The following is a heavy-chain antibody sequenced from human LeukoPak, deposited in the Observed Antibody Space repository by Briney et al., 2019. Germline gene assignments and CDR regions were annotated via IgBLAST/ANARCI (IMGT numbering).Heavy chain of an antibody. CDR3: AKDPEAMVISYYFDY. V-gene: IGHV3-23*01. CDR2: ISGSGLST. D-gene: IGHD5-18*01. Sequence: GGSLRLSCAASGFTFSSYAMSWVRQAPGKGLEWVSAISGSGLSTYYADSVKGRFTISRDNSKNTLCLQMNSLRAEDTALYYCAKDPEAMVISYYFDYWGQGTLVTVSS. J-gene: IGHJ4*02. CDR1: GFTFSSYA.